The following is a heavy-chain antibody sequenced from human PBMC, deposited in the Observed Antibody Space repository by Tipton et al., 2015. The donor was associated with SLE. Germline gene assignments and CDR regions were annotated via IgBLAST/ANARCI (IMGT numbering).Heavy chain of an antibody. J-gene: IGHJ2*01. CDR3: AREATDYWYFDL. V-gene: IGHV4-59*11. CDR1: SGSIYSRY. D-gene: IGHD1-26*01. CDR2: VYYTGNT. Sequence: TLSLTCTVSSGSIYSRYWSFIRQPPGKGLEWIGSVYYTGNTYYSPSLKSRLTISVDTSKNQFSLRLTSMAAADTAVYYCAREATDYWYFDLWGRGTLVTVSS.